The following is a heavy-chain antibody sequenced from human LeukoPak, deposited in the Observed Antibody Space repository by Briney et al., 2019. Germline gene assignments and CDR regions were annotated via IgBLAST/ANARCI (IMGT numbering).Heavy chain of an antibody. Sequence: SETLSLTCTVSGGSISSYYWSWIRQPAGKGLEWIGRIYTSGSTNYNPSLKGRVTMSVDTSKNQFSLKLSSVTAADTAVYYCARMIIAAAGTTATYFDYWGQGTLVTVSS. CDR1: GGSISSYY. J-gene: IGHJ4*02. V-gene: IGHV4-4*07. CDR2: IYTSGST. D-gene: IGHD6-13*01. CDR3: ARMIIAAAGTTATYFDY.